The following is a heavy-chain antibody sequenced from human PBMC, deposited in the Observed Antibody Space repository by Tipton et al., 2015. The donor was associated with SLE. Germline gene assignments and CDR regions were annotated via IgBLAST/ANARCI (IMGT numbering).Heavy chain of an antibody. D-gene: IGHD2/OR15-2a*01. CDR3: AKAQGVIVPNDAFGF. V-gene: IGHV3-23*01. J-gene: IGHJ3*01. Sequence: SLRLSCTASGFTFNNYAMNWVRQAPGKGLEWVSGISGSGDSTYSGDSVKGRFTISRDNSKKTLYLQMNSLRVEDTAIYYCAKAQGVIVPNDAFGFGGQGTMVTVSS. CDR2: ISGSGDST. CDR1: GFTFNNYA.